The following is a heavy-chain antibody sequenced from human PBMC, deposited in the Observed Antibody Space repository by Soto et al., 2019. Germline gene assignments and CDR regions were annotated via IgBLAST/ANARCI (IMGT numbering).Heavy chain of an antibody. V-gene: IGHV1-46*01. J-gene: IGHJ6*02. D-gene: IGHD6-19*01. Sequence: ASVKVSCKASGYTFTSYYMHWVRQAPGQGLEWMGIINPSGGSTSYAQKSQGRVTMTRDTPTSTVYMELSSLRSEDTAVYYCASDFIAVAGTHYYYYYGMDVWGQGTTVTVSS. CDR1: GYTFTSYY. CDR3: ASDFIAVAGTHYYYYYGMDV. CDR2: INPSGGST.